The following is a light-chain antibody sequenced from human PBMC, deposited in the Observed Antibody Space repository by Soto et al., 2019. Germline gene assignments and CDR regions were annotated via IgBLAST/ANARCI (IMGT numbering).Light chain of an antibody. CDR3: MQGTHWPWT. V-gene: IGKV2-28*01. J-gene: IGKJ1*01. CDR1: ESLLHSNGHNF. CDR2: LGS. Sequence: EIVMTQSPLSLPVTPGEPSSISLKSSESLLHSNGHNFLDWYVQRPGQSPQLLIYLGSNRASGVPDRFSGSGSGTDITLKISRVEAEDVGVYYCMQGTHWPWTFGQGTKVDI.